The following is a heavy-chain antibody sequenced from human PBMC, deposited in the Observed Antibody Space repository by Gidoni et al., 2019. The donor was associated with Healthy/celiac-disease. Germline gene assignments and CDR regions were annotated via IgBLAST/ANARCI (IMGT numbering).Heavy chain of an antibody. Sequence: EVQLVESGGGLVQPGGSLRLSCAASGFTFSTYSMNWVRQAPGKGLEWVSYISSSGISIYYADSVKGRFTISRDNAKNSLNLQMNSLRDEDTAVYYCARDWGGVDTAMEWFDYWGQGTLVTVSS. J-gene: IGHJ4*02. V-gene: IGHV3-48*02. CDR2: ISSSGISI. CDR1: GFTFSTYS. CDR3: ARDWGGVDTAMEWFDY. D-gene: IGHD5-18*01.